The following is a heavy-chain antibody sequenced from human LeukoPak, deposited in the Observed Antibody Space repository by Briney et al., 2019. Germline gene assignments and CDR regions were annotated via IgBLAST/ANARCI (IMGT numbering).Heavy chain of an antibody. CDR2: ISSSSSYI. CDR1: GFTFSSYS. D-gene: IGHD3-10*01. CDR3: ARDRITMVRGVILFDP. J-gene: IGHJ5*02. V-gene: IGHV3-21*01. Sequence: PGGSLRLSCAASGFTFSSYSMNWVRQAPGKGLEWVSSISSSSSYIYYADSVKGRFTISRDNAKNSLHLQMNSLRAEDTAVYYCARDRITMVRGVILFDPWGQGTLVTVSS.